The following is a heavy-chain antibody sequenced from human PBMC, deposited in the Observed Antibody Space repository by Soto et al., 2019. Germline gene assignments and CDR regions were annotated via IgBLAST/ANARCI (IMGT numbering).Heavy chain of an antibody. J-gene: IGHJ5*01. Sequence: QRKLVESGGGVVQPGTSLRLSCAASGFTFSSYSMHWVRQAPGKGLEWVALISYDGSKKYYADSVKGRITISRDNSRNTLYLQMNSLRADDTAVYYCARDGAGSYYDSTGPGWFDSWGQGTLVTVSS. CDR1: GFTFSSYS. V-gene: IGHV3-30*04. D-gene: IGHD3-22*01. CDR2: ISYDGSKK. CDR3: ARDGAGSYYDSTGPGWFDS.